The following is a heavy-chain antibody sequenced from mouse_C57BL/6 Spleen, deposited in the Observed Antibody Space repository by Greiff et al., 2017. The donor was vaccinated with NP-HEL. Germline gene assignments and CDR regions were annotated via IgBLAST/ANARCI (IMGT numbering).Heavy chain of an antibody. D-gene: IGHD4-1*01. CDR2: IDPSDSYT. Sequence: QVQLQQPGAELVKPGASVKLSCKASGYTFTSYWMQWVKQRPGQGLEWIGEIDPSDSYTNYNQKFKGKATLTVDTSSSTAYMQLSSLTSEDSAVYYCARYEASNFYYFDYWGQGTTLTVSS. CDR1: GYTFTSYW. V-gene: IGHV1-50*01. J-gene: IGHJ2*01. CDR3: ARYEASNFYYFDY.